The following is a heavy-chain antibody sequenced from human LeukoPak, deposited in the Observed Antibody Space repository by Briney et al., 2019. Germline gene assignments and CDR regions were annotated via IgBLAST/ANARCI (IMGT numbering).Heavy chain of an antibody. CDR3: AKQSAARSLGE. J-gene: IGHJ4*02. D-gene: IGHD6-6*01. CDR1: GFPFTFA. V-gene: IGHV3-23*01. CDR2: VSGSGADT. Sequence: GGSLRLSCAASGFPFTFAMSWVRQAPGKGLEWVSTVSGSGADTYYADSVRGRFTISRDNSKNMLYLQMNSLRAEDTAVYYCAKQSAARSLGEGGQGTLVTVSS.